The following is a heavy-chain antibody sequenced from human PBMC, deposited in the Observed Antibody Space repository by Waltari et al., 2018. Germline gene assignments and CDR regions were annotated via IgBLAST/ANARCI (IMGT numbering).Heavy chain of an antibody. D-gene: IGHD1-26*01. CDR1: GLAFPRHD. J-gene: IGHJ4*02. CDR2: INDNGRNT. V-gene: IGHV3-23*01. Sequence: EVRLLGCGGGLVQPGGCLRLPCAAAGLAFPRHDRSWVRQPPGNGLWWVSGINDNGRNTYSADSVKGRFTISRDNSNDILYLQMNSLRADDTAVYYCAKLPGSYYLYYFHYWGQGTLVTVSS. CDR3: AKLPGSYYLYYFHY.